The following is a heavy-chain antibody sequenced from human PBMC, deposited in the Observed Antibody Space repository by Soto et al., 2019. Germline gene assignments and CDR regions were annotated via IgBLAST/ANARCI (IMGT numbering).Heavy chain of an antibody. D-gene: IGHD3-10*01. V-gene: IGHV1-69*04. CDR3: ARDEIARGAQVDWFDP. Sequence: GASVKVSCKASGGTFSSYTISWVRQAPGQGLEWMGRIIPILGIANYAQKFQGRVTITADKSTSTAYMELSSLRSEDTAVYYCARDEIARGAQVDWFDPWGQGTLVTVSS. J-gene: IGHJ5*02. CDR1: GGTFSSYT. CDR2: IIPILGIA.